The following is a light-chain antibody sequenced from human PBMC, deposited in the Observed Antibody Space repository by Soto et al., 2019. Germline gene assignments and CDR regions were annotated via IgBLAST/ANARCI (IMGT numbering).Light chain of an antibody. V-gene: IGLV2-14*01. CDR2: EVS. CDR3: SSYTSSSTRV. J-gene: IGLJ3*02. CDR1: RSDVGGYNY. Sequence: QSALTQPASVSGSPGQSITISCTGTRSDVGGYNYVSWYQHHPGKAPKLMIYEVSNRPSGVSNRFSGSKSGNTASLTISGLQAEDEADFYCSSYTSSSTRVFGGGTQLTVL.